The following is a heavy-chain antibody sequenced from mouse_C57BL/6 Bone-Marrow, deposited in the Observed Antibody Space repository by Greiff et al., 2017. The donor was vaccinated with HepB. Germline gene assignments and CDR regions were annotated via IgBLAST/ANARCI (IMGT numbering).Heavy chain of an antibody. V-gene: IGHV5-16*01. CDR2: INYDGSST. CDR3: ARDVGYYAMDY. J-gene: IGHJ4*01. CDR1: GFTFSDYY. Sequence: EVKLVGSEGGLVQPGSSMKLSCTASGFTFSDYYMAWVRQVPEKGLEWVANINYDGSSTDYLDSLTGSFIISRDNAKNSLYLQMSSLKSEDTATYYCARDVGYYAMDYGGQGTSVTVSS.